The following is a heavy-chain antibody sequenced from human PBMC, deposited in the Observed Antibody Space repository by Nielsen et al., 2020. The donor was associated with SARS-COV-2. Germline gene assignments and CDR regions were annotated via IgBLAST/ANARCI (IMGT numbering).Heavy chain of an antibody. V-gene: IGHV3-9*01. CDR3: AKLFSPGHSSDY. Sequence: GGSLRLSCAASGFTFDDYAMHWVRQAPGKGLEWVSGISWNSGSIGYADSVKGRFTISRDNAKNSLYLQMNSLRAEDTALYYCAKLFSPGHSSDYWGQGTLVTVSS. D-gene: IGHD6-13*01. CDR2: ISWNSGSI. CDR1: GFTFDDYA. J-gene: IGHJ4*02.